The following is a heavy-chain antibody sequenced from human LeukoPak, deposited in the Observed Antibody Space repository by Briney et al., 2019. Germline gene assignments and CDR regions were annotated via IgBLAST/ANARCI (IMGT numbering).Heavy chain of an antibody. J-gene: IGHJ4*02. CDR2: ISSSGSTR. CDR3: ARGTSGWLVYFDY. Sequence: GGSLRLSCAASGFTFSDYYMSWIRQAPGKGLEWVSYISSSGSTRYYPDSVKGRFTISRDNAKNSLYLQMNSLRAEDTAVYYCARGTSGWLVYFDYWGQGTLVTVSS. V-gene: IGHV3-11*04. CDR1: GFTFSDYY. D-gene: IGHD6-19*01.